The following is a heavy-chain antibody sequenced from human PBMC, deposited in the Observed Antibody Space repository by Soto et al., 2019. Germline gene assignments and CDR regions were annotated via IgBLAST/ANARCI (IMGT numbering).Heavy chain of an antibody. V-gene: IGHV4-59*01. CDR1: GGSISSYY. Sequence: SETLSLTCTVSGGSISSYYWSWIRQPAGKGLEWIGYIYYSGSTNYNPSLKSRVTISVDTSKNQFSLKLSSVTAADTAVYYCAGRYSSSWSLAPTYYYYGMDVWGQGTTVTVSS. J-gene: IGHJ6*02. D-gene: IGHD6-6*01. CDR3: AGRYSSSWSLAPTYYYYGMDV. CDR2: IYYSGST.